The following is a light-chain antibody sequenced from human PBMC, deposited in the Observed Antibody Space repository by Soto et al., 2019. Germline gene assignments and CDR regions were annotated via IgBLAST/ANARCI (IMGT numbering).Light chain of an antibody. CDR2: GAS. CDR1: QSVSSN. Sequence: EIVMTQSPATLSVSPGERVTLSCRARQSVSSNLAWYQQKPGQAPRLLIYGASTRATGIPARFSGSGSGTEFTLTISRLQSEDFAVYYCQHYNNWPLTFGGGTKVEIK. CDR3: QHYNNWPLT. J-gene: IGKJ4*01. V-gene: IGKV3-15*01.